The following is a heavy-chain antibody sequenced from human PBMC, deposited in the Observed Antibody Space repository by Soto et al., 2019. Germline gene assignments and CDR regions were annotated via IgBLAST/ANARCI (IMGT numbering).Heavy chain of an antibody. CDR1: GYTFTSYD. D-gene: IGHD1-26*01. CDR3: ARVAGSPDY. V-gene: IGHV1-8*01. Sequence: QVQLVQSGPEVKKPGASAKVSCKASGYTFTSYDFNWVRQAPGQGLEWMGWLNPKSGNTGSAQKFQGRVTMTRNSSISTAYMELSSLRSEDTAVYYCARVAGSPDYWGQGTLVTVSS. J-gene: IGHJ4*02. CDR2: LNPKSGNT.